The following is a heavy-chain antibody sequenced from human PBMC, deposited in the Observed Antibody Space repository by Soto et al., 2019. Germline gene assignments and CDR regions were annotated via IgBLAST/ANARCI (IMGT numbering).Heavy chain of an antibody. D-gene: IGHD2-2*01. Sequence: EVQLVESGGGLVQPGRSLRLSCAASGFTFDDYAMHWVRQAPGKGLEWVSGISWNSGSIGYADSVKGRFTISRDNAKNSLYLQMNSLRAEDTALYYCARDYCSTSSCYDYWGQGSLVIVSS. CDR1: GFTFDDYA. V-gene: IGHV3-9*01. CDR3: ARDYCSTSSCYDY. CDR2: ISWNSGSI. J-gene: IGHJ4*02.